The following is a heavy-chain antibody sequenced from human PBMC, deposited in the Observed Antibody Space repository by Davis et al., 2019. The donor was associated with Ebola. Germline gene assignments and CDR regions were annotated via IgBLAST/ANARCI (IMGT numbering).Heavy chain of an antibody. J-gene: IGHJ4*02. CDR3: SIAAAGTNDY. CDR1: GYTFTGYY. CDR2: INPNSDGT. D-gene: IGHD6-13*01. Sequence: ASVLVSCKASGYTFTGYYMHWVRQAPGQGLEWMGWINPNSDGTNYAQKFQGWVTMTRDTSISTAYMELSRLRSDDTAVYYCSIAAAGTNDYWGQGTLVTVSS. V-gene: IGHV1-2*04.